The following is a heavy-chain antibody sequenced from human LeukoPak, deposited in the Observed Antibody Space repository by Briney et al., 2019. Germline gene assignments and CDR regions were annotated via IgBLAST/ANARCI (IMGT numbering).Heavy chain of an antibody. CDR2: IYPGDSDT. CDR1: GYSFTSYW. D-gene: IGHD6-19*01. Sequence: GESLKISCKGSGYSFTSYWIGWVRQMPGKGLEWMGTIYPGDSDTRYSPSFQGQVTISADKSISTAYLQWSSLKASDTAMYYCARRCWDSSCWYDAFDIWGQGTMVTVSS. J-gene: IGHJ3*02. V-gene: IGHV5-51*01. CDR3: ARRCWDSSCWYDAFDI.